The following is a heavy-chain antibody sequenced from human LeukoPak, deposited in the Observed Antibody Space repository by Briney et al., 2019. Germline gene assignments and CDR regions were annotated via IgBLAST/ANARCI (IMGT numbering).Heavy chain of an antibody. V-gene: IGHV3-43*02. J-gene: IGHJ4*02. Sequence: GGSLRLSCVASGFSFDDYTMHWVRQTPGKGLEWVSIISGDGSRTYYAGSVKGRFTISRDNSKNSLYLQMNSLRTEDAALYYFAKDAADVAVVVFSVELDDWGQGDRVPVSS. CDR2: ISGDGSRT. CDR3: AKDAADVAVVVFSVELDD. D-gene: IGHD2-15*01. CDR1: GFSFDDYT.